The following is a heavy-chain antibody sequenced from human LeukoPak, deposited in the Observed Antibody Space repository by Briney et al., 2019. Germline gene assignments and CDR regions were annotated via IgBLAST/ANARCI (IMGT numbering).Heavy chain of an antibody. Sequence: GSSVKVSCKASGGTFSSYAISWVRQAPGQGLEGMGGITPIFGTANYAQKFQGRVTITADESTSTGYMELSSLRSEDTAVYYCARERAQGVYTVGATTDFDYWGQGTLVTVSS. CDR1: GGTFSSYA. D-gene: IGHD1-26*01. CDR2: ITPIFGTA. CDR3: ARERAQGVYTVGATTDFDY. V-gene: IGHV1-69*01. J-gene: IGHJ4*02.